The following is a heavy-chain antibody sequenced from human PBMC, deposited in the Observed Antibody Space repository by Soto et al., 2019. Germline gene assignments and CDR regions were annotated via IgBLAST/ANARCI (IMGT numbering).Heavy chain of an antibody. CDR3: ARDTVAVVVVAADSTLGY. D-gene: IGHD2-15*01. CDR2: ISYDGSNK. CDR1: GFTFSSYA. Sequence: PGGSLRLSCAASGFTFSSYAMHWVRQAPGKGLEWVAVISYDGSNKYYADSVKGRFTISRDNSKNTLYLQMNSLRAEDTAVYYCARDTVAVVVVAADSTLGYWGQGTLVTVSS. J-gene: IGHJ4*02. V-gene: IGHV3-30-3*01.